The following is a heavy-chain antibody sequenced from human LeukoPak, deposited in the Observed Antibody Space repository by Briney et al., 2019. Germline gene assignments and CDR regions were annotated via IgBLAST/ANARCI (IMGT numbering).Heavy chain of an antibody. D-gene: IGHD4-23*01. CDR3: ARDLHGGNSGLGY. CDR2: IHYSGFS. J-gene: IGHJ1*01. Sequence: SETLSLTCTVSGGSISSYYWSWIRQPPGKGLEWIGYIHYSGFSNYNPSLMSRVTISVDTSKNQFSLKLSFVTAADTAVYYCARDLHGGNSGLGYWGQGTLVTVSS. CDR1: GGSISSYY. V-gene: IGHV4-59*01.